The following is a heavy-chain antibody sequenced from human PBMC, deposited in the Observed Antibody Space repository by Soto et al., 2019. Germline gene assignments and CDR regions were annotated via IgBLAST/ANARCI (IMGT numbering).Heavy chain of an antibody. J-gene: IGHJ6*02. CDR1: GFTFSSYS. Sequence: EVQLVESGGGLVQPGGSLRLSCAASGFTFSSYSMNWVRQAPGKGLEWVSYISSSSSTIYYAYSVKGRFTFSRDNAKNSLYLQMNSLRAEDTAVYYCARDRSYHDILTGEYYSYYGMDVWGQGTTVTVSS. V-gene: IGHV3-48*01. CDR2: ISSSSSTI. D-gene: IGHD3-9*01. CDR3: ARDRSYHDILTGEYYSYYGMDV.